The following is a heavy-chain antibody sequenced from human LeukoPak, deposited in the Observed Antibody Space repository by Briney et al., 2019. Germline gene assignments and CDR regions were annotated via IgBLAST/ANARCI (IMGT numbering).Heavy chain of an antibody. V-gene: IGHV6-1*01. CDR3: AREGTMVRGVMNHFDY. D-gene: IGHD3-10*01. CDR2: TYYRSKWYN. CDR1: GDSVSSNNAA. Sequence: SQTLSLTCAISGDSVSSNNAAWNWIRQSPSRGLEWPGRTYYRSKWYNDYPPSVRSRITINPDTSKNQFSLQLNSVTPEDTAVYYCAREGTMVRGVMNHFDYWGQGTLVTVSS. J-gene: IGHJ4*02.